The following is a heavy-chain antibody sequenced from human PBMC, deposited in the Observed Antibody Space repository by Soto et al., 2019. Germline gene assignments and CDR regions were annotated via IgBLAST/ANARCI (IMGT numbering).Heavy chain of an antibody. Sequence: QVQLQESGPGLVKPSQTLSLTCTVSGGSISSGGYYWSWIRQHPGKGLEWIGYIYYSGSTYYNPSLKCRVTISVDTSKNQFSLKLSSVTAADTAVYYCARGWEQWPVAHYGMDVWGQGTTVTVSS. CDR3: ARGWEQWPVAHYGMDV. CDR1: GGSISSGGYY. CDR2: IYYSGST. D-gene: IGHD6-19*01. V-gene: IGHV4-31*03. J-gene: IGHJ6*02.